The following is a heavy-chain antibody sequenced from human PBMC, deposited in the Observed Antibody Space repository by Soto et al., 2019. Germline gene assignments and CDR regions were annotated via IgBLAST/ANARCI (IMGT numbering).Heavy chain of an antibody. J-gene: IGHJ6*03. CDR1: GFTLSDYY. V-gene: IGHV3-11*01. CDR3: ARAVKQWLVGGDYYYYYMDV. Sequence: QVQLVESGGGLVKPGGSLRLSCEASGFTLSDYYMTWIRQAPGKGLEWISYISSSATIIYYADSVKGRFTISRDNAKTSLYLQMNSLRADGTAGYYCARAVKQWLVGGDYYYYYMDVCGKGTTVTVSS. D-gene: IGHD6-19*01. CDR2: ISSSATII.